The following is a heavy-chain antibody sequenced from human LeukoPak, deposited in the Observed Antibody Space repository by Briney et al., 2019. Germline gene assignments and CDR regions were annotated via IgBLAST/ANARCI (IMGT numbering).Heavy chain of an antibody. CDR1: GFTFSSYA. J-gene: IGHJ4*02. D-gene: IGHD2-2*01. CDR3: AKDLYRYCSSTSCYPFDY. Sequence: GGSLRLSCAASGFTFSSYAMSWVRQAPGKGLEWVSAISGSGGSTYYADSVKGRFTISRDNSKNTLYLQMNSLRAEDTAVYYCAKDLYRYCSSTSCYPFDYWGQGILVTVSS. V-gene: IGHV3-23*01. CDR2: ISGSGGST.